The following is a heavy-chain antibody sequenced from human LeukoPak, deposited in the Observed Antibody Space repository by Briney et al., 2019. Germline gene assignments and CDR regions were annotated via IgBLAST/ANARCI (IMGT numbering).Heavy chain of an antibody. CDR2: IIPILGIA. D-gene: IGHD6-13*01. V-gene: IGHV1-69*04. J-gene: IGHJ4*02. Sequence: PVKVSCKASGGTFSSYAISWVRQAPGQGLEWMGRIIPILGIANYAQKFQGRVTVTADKSTSTAYMELSSLRSEDTAVYYCARGLGQQLIRLWGQGTLVTVSS. CDR3: ARGLGQQLIRL. CDR1: GGTFSSYA.